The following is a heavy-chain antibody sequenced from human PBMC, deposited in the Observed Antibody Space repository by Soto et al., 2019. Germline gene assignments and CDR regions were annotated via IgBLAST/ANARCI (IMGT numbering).Heavy chain of an antibody. CDR3: ARGSSSSSPYYFDY. CDR1: GGSISSYY. Sequence: KPSETLSLTCTVSGGSISSYYWSWIRQPPGKGLEWIGYIYYSGSTNYNPSLKSRVTISVDTSKNQFSLKLSSVTAADTAVYYCARGSSSSSPYYFDYWGQGTLVTVSS. V-gene: IGHV4-59*01. D-gene: IGHD6-6*01. J-gene: IGHJ4*02. CDR2: IYYSGST.